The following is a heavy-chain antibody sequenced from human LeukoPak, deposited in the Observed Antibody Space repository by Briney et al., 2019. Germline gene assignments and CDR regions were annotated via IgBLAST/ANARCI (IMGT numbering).Heavy chain of an antibody. CDR3: ARDRPAANWFDP. CDR1: GGSISSYY. J-gene: IGHJ5*02. V-gene: IGHV4-59*01. Sequence: PSETLSLTCTVSGGSISSYYWSWIRQPPGKGLGWIGYIYYSGSTNYNPSLKSRVTISVDTSKNQFSLKLSSVTAADTAVYYCARDRPAANWFDPWGQGTLVTVSS. CDR2: IYYSGST. D-gene: IGHD2-2*01.